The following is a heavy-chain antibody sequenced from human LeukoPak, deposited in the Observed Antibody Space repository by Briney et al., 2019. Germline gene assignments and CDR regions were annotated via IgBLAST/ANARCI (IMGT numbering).Heavy chain of an antibody. CDR3: ARDLNWETY. Sequence: GGSLRLSCAASGFTLSGYGMNWVRQAPGKGLEWVSYISSSTRIIYYADSVKGRLTISRDNAKNSLYLQMNSLRAEDTAVYYCARDLNWETYWGQGTLVSVSS. D-gene: IGHD7-27*01. J-gene: IGHJ4*02. CDR1: GFTLSGYG. CDR2: ISSSTRII. V-gene: IGHV3-48*01.